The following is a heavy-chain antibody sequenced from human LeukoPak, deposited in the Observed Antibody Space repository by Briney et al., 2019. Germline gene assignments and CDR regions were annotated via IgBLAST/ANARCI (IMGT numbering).Heavy chain of an antibody. D-gene: IGHD2-2*01. CDR3: ARGTEPRGIVVVPAAMGY. Sequence: GPSVKVSCKASGYTFTSYDINWVRQATGQGLEWMGWMNPNSGNTGYAQKFQGRVTITRNTSISTAYMELSSLRSEDTAVYYCARGTEPRGIVVVPAAMGYWGQGTLVTVSS. J-gene: IGHJ4*02. CDR2: MNPNSGNT. V-gene: IGHV1-8*03. CDR1: GYTFTSYD.